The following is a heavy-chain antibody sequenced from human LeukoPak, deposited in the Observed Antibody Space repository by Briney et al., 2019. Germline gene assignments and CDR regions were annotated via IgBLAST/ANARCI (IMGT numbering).Heavy chain of an antibody. CDR2: IYHSGST. V-gene: IGHV4-38-2*01. J-gene: IGHJ4*02. D-gene: IGHD3-10*01. CDR3: ARGRDYYGSGSYSIPYYFDY. Sequence: PSETLSLTCAVSGYSISSGYYWGWIRQPPGKGLEWIGSIYHSGSTYYNPSLKSRVTISVDTSKNQFSLKLSSVTAADTAVYYCARGRDYYGSGSYSIPYYFDYWGQGNLVTVSS. CDR1: GYSISSGYY.